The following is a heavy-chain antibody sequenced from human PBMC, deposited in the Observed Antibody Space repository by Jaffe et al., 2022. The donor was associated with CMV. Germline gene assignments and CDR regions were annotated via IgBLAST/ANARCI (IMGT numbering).Heavy chain of an antibody. CDR3: GRERDNTNYAAPFES. D-gene: IGHD2-8*01. J-gene: IGHJ4*02. CDR2: IRSKTYGGTT. Sequence: EVLLVESGGDLVKAGRSLRLSCTTSGFTFGDFAMSWFRQAPGKGLEWVGFIRSKTYGGTTEHAASVNGRFIISRDDSKSIAYLQMNSLKTEDTAVYFCGRERDNTNYAAPFESWGQGALVTVSS. CDR1: GFTFGDFA. V-gene: IGHV3-49*05.